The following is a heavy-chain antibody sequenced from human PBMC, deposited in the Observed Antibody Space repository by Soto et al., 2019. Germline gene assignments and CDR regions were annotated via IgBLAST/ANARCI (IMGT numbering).Heavy chain of an antibody. CDR3: ARDSALLFGITGYFDY. CDR2: ISGHDGKT. Sequence: QVELKQSGAAVKKPGASVKVSCRASGYTFANYGITWVRQAPGQGLQWMGWISGHDGKTKSNKNLQGRITMTTDTSTNTDYFELKNLKSEDTAIYYCARDSALLFGITGYFDYWGQGTLVSVSS. CDR1: GYTFANYG. D-gene: IGHD1-20*01. J-gene: IGHJ4*02. V-gene: IGHV1-18*04.